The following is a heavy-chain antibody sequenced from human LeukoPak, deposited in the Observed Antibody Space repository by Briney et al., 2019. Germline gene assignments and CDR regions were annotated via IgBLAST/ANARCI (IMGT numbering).Heavy chain of an antibody. CDR3: ARGAFPHTGGYEDY. Sequence: ASVKVSCKASGYAFIGYYIHWVRQAPGQGLEWMGRINPNNGGTNYAQKFQGRVTMSRDTSITTVYMEVSRLTSDDTAVYYCARGAFPHTGGYEDYWGQGSLVTVSS. CDR2: INPNNGGT. CDR1: GYAFIGYY. V-gene: IGHV1-2*06. J-gene: IGHJ4*02. D-gene: IGHD5-12*01.